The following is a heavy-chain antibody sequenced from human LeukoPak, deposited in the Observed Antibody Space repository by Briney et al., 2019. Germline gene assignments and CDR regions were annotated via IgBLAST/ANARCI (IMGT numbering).Heavy chain of an antibody. CDR3: ARVIAARERAWFGELRLYYYSYIDV. D-gene: IGHD3-10*01. V-gene: IGHV3-48*04. CDR1: GFTFSSYS. J-gene: IGHJ6*03. CDR2: ISSSGNTI. Sequence: GGSLRLSCAASGFTFSSYSMSWIRQGPGKGLEWLSYISSSGNTIYYADSVKGRFTISRDNAKNSLYLQMNSLRAEDTAVYYCARVIAARERAWFGELRLYYYSYIDVWGKGTTVTISS.